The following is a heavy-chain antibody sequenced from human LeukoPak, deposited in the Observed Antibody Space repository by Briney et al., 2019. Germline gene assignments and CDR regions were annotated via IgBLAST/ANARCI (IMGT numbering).Heavy chain of an antibody. D-gene: IGHD3-3*01. CDR1: GFAFSRYA. J-gene: IGHJ4*02. V-gene: IGHV3-23*01. Sequence: VGSLRLSCAASGFAFSRYAMSWVRQAPGKGLEWVSGISNSGDSTRDAESVKGRFTIARDNSKNTLYPPMNSLRAEDTAAYYCANGNGQRFLDWLHETNLDYRGQGNLVSVSS. CDR2: ISNSGDST. CDR3: ANGNGQRFLDWLHETNLDY.